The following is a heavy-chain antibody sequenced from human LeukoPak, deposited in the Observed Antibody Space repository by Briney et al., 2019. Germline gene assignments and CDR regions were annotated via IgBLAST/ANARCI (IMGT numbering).Heavy chain of an antibody. CDR2: ISWNSGSI. CDR1: GFTFDDYA. J-gene: IGHJ4*02. D-gene: IGHD7-27*01. CDR3: AKDNGDGPIDY. Sequence: GGSLRLSCAASGFTFDDYAMHWVRQAPGKGLEWVSGISWNSGSIGYADSVKGRFTISRDNSKNSLYLQMNSLRTEDTALYYCAKDNGDGPIDYWGQGTLVTVSS. V-gene: IGHV3-9*01.